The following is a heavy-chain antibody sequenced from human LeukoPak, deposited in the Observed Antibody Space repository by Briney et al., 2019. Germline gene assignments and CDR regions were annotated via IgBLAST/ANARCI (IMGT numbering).Heavy chain of an antibody. J-gene: IGHJ4*02. CDR3: ASGLTGGGAY. V-gene: IGHV3-48*02. Sequence: GGSLRLSCAASGFSFSTHSMNWVRQAPGKGLECVAYISDDSTTIYYADSVKGRFTISRDSAKNSLYLQMNSLRDEDTAVYYCASGLTGGGAYWGQGTLVTVSS. CDR1: GFSFSTHS. D-gene: IGHD2-8*02. CDR2: ISDDSTTI.